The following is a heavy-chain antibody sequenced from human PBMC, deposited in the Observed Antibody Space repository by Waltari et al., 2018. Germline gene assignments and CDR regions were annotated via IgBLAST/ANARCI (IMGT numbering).Heavy chain of an antibody. J-gene: IGHJ3*02. V-gene: IGHV3-30*02. CDR3: AKVVKYPDAFDI. CDR1: GFTFSSSG. D-gene: IGHD2-2*01. Sequence: QVQLVESGGGVVQPGGSLRLSCAESGFTFSSSGMHWVRQAPGKGLEWVAFIRYDGSNKYYADSVKGRFTISRDNSKNTLYLQMNSLRAEDTAVYYCAKVVKYPDAFDIWGQGTMVTVSS. CDR2: IRYDGSNK.